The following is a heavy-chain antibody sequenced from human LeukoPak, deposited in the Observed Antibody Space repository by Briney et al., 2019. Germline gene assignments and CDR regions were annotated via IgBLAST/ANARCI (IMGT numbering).Heavy chain of an antibody. J-gene: IGHJ6*02. CDR3: ARDSRYCTNGVCSRADYGMDV. CDR2: IWYDGSNK. D-gene: IGHD2-8*01. V-gene: IGHV3-33*01. Sequence: GGSLRLSCAASGFTFSSYGMHWVRQAAGKGLGWVGVIWYDGSNKYYADSVKGRFTISRDNSKTTLYLKMNSLRAEDTAVYYCARDSRYCTNGVCSRADYGMDVWGQGTTVTVSS. CDR1: GFTFSSYG.